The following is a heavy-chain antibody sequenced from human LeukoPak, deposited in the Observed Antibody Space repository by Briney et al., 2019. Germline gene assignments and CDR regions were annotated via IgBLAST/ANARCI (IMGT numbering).Heavy chain of an antibody. CDR2: IGGGGGST. Sequence: TGGSVRLSCAASGFTFSNSAMNCVRRSRGKGLEWVSAIGGGGGSTYYADSVKGRFTISRDNSKNTLSLQMNSLRAEDTAVYYCAKGRYDRWGQGTLVTVSS. J-gene: IGHJ5*02. V-gene: IGHV3-23*01. CDR3: AKGRYDR. CDR1: GFTFSNSA.